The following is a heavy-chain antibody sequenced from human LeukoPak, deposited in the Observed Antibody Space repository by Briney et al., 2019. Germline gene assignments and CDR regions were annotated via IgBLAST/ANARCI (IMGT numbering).Heavy chain of an antibody. CDR3: AKGPSGLGAFDI. Sequence: GGSLRLSCAASGFTFDDYAMHWVRQAPGKGLEWVSGISWNSGSIDYADSVKGPFTISRDNANTSLYLQMNSLRAEDTALYYCAKGPSGLGAFDIWGQGTMVTVSS. CDR1: GFTFDDYA. J-gene: IGHJ3*02. V-gene: IGHV3-9*01. CDR2: ISWNSGSI. D-gene: IGHD3-3*01.